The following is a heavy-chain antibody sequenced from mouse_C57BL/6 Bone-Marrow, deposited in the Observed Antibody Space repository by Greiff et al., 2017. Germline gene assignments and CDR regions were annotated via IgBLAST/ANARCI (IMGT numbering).Heavy chain of an antibody. CDR3: TTCGYYSYYAMDY. D-gene: IGHD2-3*01. V-gene: IGHV14-4*01. J-gene: IGHJ4*01. Sequence: EVQLQQSGAELVRPGASVKLSCTASGFNIKDDYMHWVKQRPEQGLEWIGWIDPENGDTEYASKFQGKATITADTSSNTAYLQLSSLTSEDTAVYYCTTCGYYSYYAMDYWGQGTSVTVSS. CDR1: GFNIKDDY. CDR2: IDPENGDT.